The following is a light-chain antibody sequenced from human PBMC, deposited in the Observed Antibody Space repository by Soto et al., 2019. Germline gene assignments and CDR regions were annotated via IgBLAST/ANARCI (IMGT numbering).Light chain of an antibody. CDR3: QSYDSSLSGYVV. Sequence: QSVLTQPPSVSGAPGQRVTISCTGSSSNIGAGYDVHWYQQLPGTAPKLLIYGNSNRPSGVPDRFSGSNSGTSASLATTGLHAEDEADYYCQSYDSSLSGYVVFGGGTKLTVL. CDR2: GNS. J-gene: IGLJ2*01. CDR1: SSNIGAGYD. V-gene: IGLV1-40*01.